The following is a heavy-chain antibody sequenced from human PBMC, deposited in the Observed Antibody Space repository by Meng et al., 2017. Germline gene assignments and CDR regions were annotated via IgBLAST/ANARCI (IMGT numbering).Heavy chain of an antibody. D-gene: IGHD5-24*01. J-gene: IGHJ4*02. V-gene: IGHV3-11*01. Sequence: GGFLRPSCTASGFTSSDYYMSWTRQAPGKGLEWVSYISSSGSTIYYADSVKDRFTSSRNNAKNTLYLQVNSLRTEDTAEYYCAKDDPIDGYNYWGQGTLVTVSS. CDR1: GFTSSDYY. CDR2: ISSSGSTI. CDR3: AKDDPIDGYNY.